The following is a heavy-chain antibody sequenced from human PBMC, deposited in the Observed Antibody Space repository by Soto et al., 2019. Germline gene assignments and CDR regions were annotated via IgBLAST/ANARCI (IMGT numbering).Heavy chain of an antibody. D-gene: IGHD6-19*01. Sequence: HPWGSLALSCAASGFTCTRYARSGVLQATGKGLEWVSAISGSGVSTHYADSVKGRFTISRDNSKNTLYLQMNSLRAEDTAVYYRAKAPAVAVAGTANYYYYGMDIWGQGTTVTVS. J-gene: IGHJ6*02. V-gene: IGHV3-23*01. CDR2: ISGSGVST. CDR3: AKAPAVAVAGTANYYYYGMDI. CDR1: GFTCTRYA.